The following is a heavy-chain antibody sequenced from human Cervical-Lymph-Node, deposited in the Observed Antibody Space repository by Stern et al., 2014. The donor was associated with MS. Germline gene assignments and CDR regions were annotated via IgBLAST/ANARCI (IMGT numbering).Heavy chain of an antibody. CDR1: GFTFSSYG. J-gene: IGHJ6*02. V-gene: IGHV3-30*03. CDR3: ARRLGYCSGGSCRHYYYGMDV. D-gene: IGHD2-15*01. CDR2: ISYDGSNK. Sequence: VQLVQSGGGVVQPGRSLRLSCAASGFTFSSYGMHWVRQAPGKGLEWVAVISYDGSNKYYADSVKGRFTISRDNSKNPLYLKMNSLRAEDTAVYYWARRLGYCSGGSCRHYYYGMDVWGQGTTVTVSS.